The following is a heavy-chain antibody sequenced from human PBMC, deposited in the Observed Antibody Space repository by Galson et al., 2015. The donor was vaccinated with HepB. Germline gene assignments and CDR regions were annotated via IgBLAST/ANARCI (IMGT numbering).Heavy chain of an antibody. CDR1: GYTFTSYY. CDR2: INPSGGST. V-gene: IGHV1-46*03. CDR3: ARAITRTDIVVVPAAMLGNWFDP. D-gene: IGHD2-2*01. J-gene: IGHJ5*02. Sequence: SVKVSCKASGYTFTSYYMHWVRQAPGQGLEWMGIINPSGGSTSYAQKFQGRVTMTRDTSTSTVYMELSSLRSEDTAVYYCARAITRTDIVVVPAAMLGNWFDPWGQGTLVTVSS.